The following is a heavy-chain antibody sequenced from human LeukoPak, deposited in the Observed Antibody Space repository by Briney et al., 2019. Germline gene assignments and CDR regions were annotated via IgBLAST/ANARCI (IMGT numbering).Heavy chain of an antibody. V-gene: IGHV4-4*07. CDR2: IHVSGST. CDR3: AREIVTVPYYMDV. J-gene: IGHJ6*03. CDR1: SGSISSYY. D-gene: IGHD2/OR15-2a*01. Sequence: PSETLSLTCTVSSGSISSYYWSWIRQPAGKGLEWVGRIHVSGSTNQNLSLKSRVTMSVDTSKNQISLKLTSVTAADTAVYYCAREIVTVPYYMDVWGKGTTVTVSS.